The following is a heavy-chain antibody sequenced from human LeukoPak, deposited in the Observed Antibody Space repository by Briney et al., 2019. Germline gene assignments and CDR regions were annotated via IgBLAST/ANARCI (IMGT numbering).Heavy chain of an antibody. CDR2: IIPIFGTA. D-gene: IGHD2-15*01. V-gene: IGHV1-69*01. Sequence: SVKVSCKASGGTFSSYAISWVRQAPGQGLEWMGGIIPIFGTANYAQKFQGRVTITADESTSTAYMELRSLRSEDTAVYYCAREGYCSGGSCQTNTYFDYWGQGTLVTVSS. CDR1: GGTFSSYA. J-gene: IGHJ4*02. CDR3: AREGYCSGGSCQTNTYFDY.